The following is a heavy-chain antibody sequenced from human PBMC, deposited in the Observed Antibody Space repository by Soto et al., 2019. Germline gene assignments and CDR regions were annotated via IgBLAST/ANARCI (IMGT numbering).Heavy chain of an antibody. D-gene: IGHD3-22*01. CDR3: ARGLNYYDSSGLSRDYYYGMDV. CDR2: IYTSGST. Sequence: PSETLSLTCTVSGGSISSYYWSWIRQPAGKGLEWIGRIYTSGSTNYNPSLKSRVTMSVDTSKNQFSLKLSSVTAADTAVYYCARGLNYYDSSGLSRDYYYGMDVWGQGTTVTVSS. CDR1: GGSISSYY. V-gene: IGHV4-4*07. J-gene: IGHJ6*02.